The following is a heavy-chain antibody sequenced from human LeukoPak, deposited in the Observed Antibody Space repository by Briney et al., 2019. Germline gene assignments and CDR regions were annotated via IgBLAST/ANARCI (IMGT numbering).Heavy chain of an antibody. J-gene: IGHJ4*02. CDR3: ARVSSTTGVAWGGDLDF. CDR1: EFTFSSYW. V-gene: IGHV3-7*03. Sequence: GGSLRLSCATSEFTFSSYWMSWLRQAPGKGLEWVANIKQDGSEEYYVDSVKGRFTISRDNAKNSLYLRMNSLRAEDTAVYHCARVSSTTGVAWGGDLDFWGQGTLVAVSS. D-gene: IGHD2-8*01. CDR2: IKQDGSEE.